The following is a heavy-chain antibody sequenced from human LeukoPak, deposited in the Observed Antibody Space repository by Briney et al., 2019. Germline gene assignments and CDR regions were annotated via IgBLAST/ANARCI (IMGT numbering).Heavy chain of an antibody. CDR3: ARDHAYSSSLASDY. V-gene: IGHV3-11*01. CDR1: GFTFSDYY. Sequence: GGSLRLSCAASGFTFSDYYMSWIRQAPGKGLEWVSYISSSGSTIYYADSVKGRFTISRDNAKNSLYLQMNSLRAEDTAVYYCARDHAYSSSLASDYWGQGTLVTVSS. J-gene: IGHJ4*02. D-gene: IGHD6-6*01. CDR2: ISSSGSTI.